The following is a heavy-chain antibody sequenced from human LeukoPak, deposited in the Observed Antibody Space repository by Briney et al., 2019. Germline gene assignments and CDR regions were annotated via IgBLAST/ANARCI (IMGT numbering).Heavy chain of an antibody. CDR3: ANFQTVGVKPFEH. CDR1: GFTFNVDG. CDR2: ISPDSRFI. D-gene: IGHD1-26*01. V-gene: IGHV3-21*01. J-gene: IGHJ5*02. Sequence: GGSLRLSCSGSGFTFNVDGMNWVRQAPGRGLEWVSSISPDSRFIYQADSVKGRFTISRDNSKNSLYLQMESLRVEDTAVYYCANFQTVGVKPFEHWGQGTLVTVSS.